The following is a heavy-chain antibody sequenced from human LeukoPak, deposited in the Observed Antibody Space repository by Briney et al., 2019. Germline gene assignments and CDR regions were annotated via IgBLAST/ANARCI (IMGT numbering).Heavy chain of an antibody. Sequence: GGSLRLSCAASGFTLSSYGMHWVRQAPGKGLEWVAVIWYDGSNKYYADSVKGRFTISRDNSKNTLYLQMNSLRAEDTAVYYCAKASMSDAFDIWGQGTMVTVSS. CDR2: IWYDGSNK. D-gene: IGHD2/OR15-2a*01. CDR1: GFTLSSYG. V-gene: IGHV3-30*02. J-gene: IGHJ3*02. CDR3: AKASMSDAFDI.